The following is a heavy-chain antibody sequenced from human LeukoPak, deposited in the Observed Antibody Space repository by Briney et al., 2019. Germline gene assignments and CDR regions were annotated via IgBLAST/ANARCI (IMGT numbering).Heavy chain of an antibody. CDR3: AKDLTTVTTNWFDP. CDR2: ISGSGGST. Sequence: GGSLRLSCAASGVTVSSSYISWVRQAPGKGLEWVSAISGSGGSTNYADSVKGRFTISRDNSKNTLYLQMNSLRAEDTAVYYCAKDLTTVTTNWFDPWGQGTLVTVSS. CDR1: GVTVSSSY. D-gene: IGHD4-11*01. J-gene: IGHJ5*02. V-gene: IGHV3-23*01.